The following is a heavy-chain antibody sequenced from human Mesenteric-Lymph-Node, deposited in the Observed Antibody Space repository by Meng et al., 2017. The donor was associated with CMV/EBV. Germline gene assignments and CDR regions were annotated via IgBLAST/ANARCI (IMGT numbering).Heavy chain of an antibody. J-gene: IGHJ5*02. Sequence: GESLKISCAASGFTFSDYYMYWIRQAPGKGLEWVAYISSRSTTRYYTDSVEGRFSISRDNAKNSLDLQMNSLRVEDTAVYFCAKEAYYLGSGSGFSWGQGTLVTVSS. CDR2: ISSRSTTR. V-gene: IGHV3-11*01. CDR1: GFTFSDYY. CDR3: AKEAYYLGSGSGFS. D-gene: IGHD3-10*01.